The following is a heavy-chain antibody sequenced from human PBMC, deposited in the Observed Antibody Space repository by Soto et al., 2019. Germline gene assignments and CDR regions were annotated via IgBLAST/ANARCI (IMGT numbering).Heavy chain of an antibody. V-gene: IGHV4-4*02. CDR2: IYRTGST. CDR1: RGSFTSNNW. D-gene: IGHD1-7*01. J-gene: IGHJ4*02. CDR3: ASRDPGTSVDY. Sequence: PSETLSLTCAVYRGSFTSNNWWTWVRQPPGQGLEWIGEIYRTGSTNYNPSLKSRVTISLDKSENQFSLKVTSLTAADKAVYYCASRDPGTSVDYWGQGTLVTVSS.